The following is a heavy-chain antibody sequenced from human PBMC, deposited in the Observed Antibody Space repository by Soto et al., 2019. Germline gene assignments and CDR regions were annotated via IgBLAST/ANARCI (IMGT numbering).Heavy chain of an antibody. J-gene: IGHJ4*02. D-gene: IGHD6-19*01. CDR3: AREPTEGYSSGSY. CDR2: ISSSSSYI. Sequence: GGSLRLSCAASGFTFSSYSMNWVRQAPGKGLEWVSSISSSSSYIYYADSVKGRFTISRDNAKNSLYLQMNSLRAEDTAVYYCAREPTEGYSSGSYWGQGTLVTVSS. CDR1: GFTFSSYS. V-gene: IGHV3-21*01.